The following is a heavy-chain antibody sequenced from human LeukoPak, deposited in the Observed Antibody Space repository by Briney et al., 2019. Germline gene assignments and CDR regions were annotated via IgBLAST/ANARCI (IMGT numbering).Heavy chain of an antibody. CDR3: ARTQDIVVVPAAINWFDP. V-gene: IGHV1-18*01. D-gene: IGHD2-2*02. Sequence: ASVKVSCKASGYTFTSYGISWVRQAPGQGLEWMGWISAYNGNTNYAQKLQGRVTMTTDTSTSTAYMELRSLRSDDTAVYYCARTQDIVVVPAAINWFDPWGQGTLVTVSS. J-gene: IGHJ5*02. CDR1: GYTFTSYG. CDR2: ISAYNGNT.